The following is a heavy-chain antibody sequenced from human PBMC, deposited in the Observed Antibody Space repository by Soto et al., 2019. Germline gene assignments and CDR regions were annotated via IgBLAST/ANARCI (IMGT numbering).Heavy chain of an antibody. CDR2: IYYSGST. CDR1: GGSISSSSYY. D-gene: IGHD3-22*01. Sequence: PSETLSLTCTVSGGSISSSSYYWGWIRQPPGKGLEWIGSIYYSGSTYYNPSLKSRVTISVDMSKNQFSLNLSSVTAADTAVYYCARDLGYYYDGSGPFDPWGQGTLVTISS. V-gene: IGHV4-39*07. J-gene: IGHJ5*02. CDR3: ARDLGYYYDGSGPFDP.